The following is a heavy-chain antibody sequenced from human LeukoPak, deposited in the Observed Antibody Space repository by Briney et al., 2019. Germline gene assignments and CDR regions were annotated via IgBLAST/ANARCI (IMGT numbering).Heavy chain of an antibody. V-gene: IGHV4-59*01. Sequence: SETLSLTCTVSGGSISSYYWSWIRQPPGKGLEWIGFIYYTGSTNYNPSLTSRVTIAVDTTKNQFSLKLSSVTAADTAVYYGAVMDSSSWYLAPNPGNDAFLMWAQDTRDSVSS. D-gene: IGHD6-13*01. CDR2: IYYTGST. CDR1: GGSISSYY. CDR3: AVMDSSSWYLAPNPGNDAFLM. J-gene: IGHJ3*02.